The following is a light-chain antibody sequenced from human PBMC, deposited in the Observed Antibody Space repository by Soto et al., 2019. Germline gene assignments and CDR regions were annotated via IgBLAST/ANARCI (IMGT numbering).Light chain of an antibody. J-gene: IGKJ2*01. CDR1: QSVLYSSNNKNY. V-gene: IGKV4-1*01. CDR3: QQHYSTPPNT. Sequence: DIVMTQSPDSLAVSLGERATINCKSSQSVLYSSNNKNYLAWYQQKPGRPPKLLIYWASTRESGVPDRFSGSGSGTDFTLTISSLQAEDVAVYYCQQHYSTPPNTFGQGTKVEIK. CDR2: WAS.